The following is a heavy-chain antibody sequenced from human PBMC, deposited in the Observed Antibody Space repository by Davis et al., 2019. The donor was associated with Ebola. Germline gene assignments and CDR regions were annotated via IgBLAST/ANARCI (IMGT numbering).Heavy chain of an antibody. Sequence: PSETLSLTCSVSGDSISSSDHYWGWIRQPPGKGLEWVGNFYYNVATHFNPSLKSRVSISIDTSKNQFSLRLTSVTAADTARYFCARVSSAVRPNFDSWGQGTLVSVSS. D-gene: IGHD6-6*01. J-gene: IGHJ4*02. CDR3: ARVSSAVRPNFDS. V-gene: IGHV4-39*07. CDR1: GDSISSSDHY. CDR2: FYYNVAT.